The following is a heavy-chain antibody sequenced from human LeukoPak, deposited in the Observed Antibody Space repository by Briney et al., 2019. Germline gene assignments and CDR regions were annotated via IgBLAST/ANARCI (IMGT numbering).Heavy chain of an antibody. CDR2: IYYSGST. CDR3: AKDFDATASSVLE. J-gene: IGHJ4*02. D-gene: IGHD3-3*01. CDR1: GGSISNYY. V-gene: IGHV4-59*01. Sequence: SETLSLTCTVSGGSISNYYWSWIRQPPGKGLEWIGYIYYSGSTNYNPSLKSRVTISVDTSKNQFSLKLSSVTAADTAVYYCAKDFDATASSVLEWGQGTLVTVSS.